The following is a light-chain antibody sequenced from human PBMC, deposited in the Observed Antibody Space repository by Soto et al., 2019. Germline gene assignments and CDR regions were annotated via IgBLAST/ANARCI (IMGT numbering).Light chain of an antibody. V-gene: IGKV3D-20*01. CDR1: QSVSSSY. CDR3: QQYGSSPRT. Sequence: EIVLTQSPATLSLSPGGRATLSRGALQSVSSSYLAWYQQKPGLAPRLLIYDASSRATGIPDRFSGSGSGTDFTLTISRLEPEDFAVYYCQQYGSSPRTFGQGTKV. J-gene: IGKJ1*01. CDR2: DAS.